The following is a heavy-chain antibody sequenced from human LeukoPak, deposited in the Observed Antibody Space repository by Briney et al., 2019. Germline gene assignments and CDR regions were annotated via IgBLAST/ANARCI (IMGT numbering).Heavy chain of an antibody. J-gene: IGHJ6*03. V-gene: IGHV4-34*01. CDR1: GGSFSGYY. CDR3: ARADYSSTWSHDYYYMDV. CDR2: INHSGST. D-gene: IGHD6-13*01. Sequence: TSETLSLTCAVYGGSFSGYYWSWIRQPPGKGLEWIGEINHSGSTNYNPSLKSRVTISVDTSKNQFSLKLSSVTAADTAVYYCARADYSSTWSHDYYYMDVWGKGTTVTVSS.